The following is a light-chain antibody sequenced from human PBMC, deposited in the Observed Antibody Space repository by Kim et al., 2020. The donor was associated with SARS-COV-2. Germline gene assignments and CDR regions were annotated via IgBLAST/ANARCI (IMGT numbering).Light chain of an antibody. CDR3: QQYGSSPFT. J-gene: IGKJ3*01. CDR1: QSVSSSY. V-gene: IGKV3-20*01. Sequence: TPGERFTLSCMTSQSVSSSYLTWYQPKPGQATRLLIYGASSRATGIPDRFSGSGSGTDFTLTISRLEPEDFAVYYCQQYGSSPFTFGPGTTVDIK. CDR2: GAS.